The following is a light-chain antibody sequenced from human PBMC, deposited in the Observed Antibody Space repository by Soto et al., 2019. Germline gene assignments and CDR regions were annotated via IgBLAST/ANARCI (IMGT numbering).Light chain of an antibody. V-gene: IGKV3-15*01. CDR2: GAS. CDR1: QRVSSN. CDR3: QQYDYWSQS. Sequence: AEYPRGRPTHSCMASQRVSSNLAWYQQKPGQAPWLLSYGASTRDTGIPARFRSSGSWTEFTLTIRCLSYEDVIVYYCQQYDYWSQSFGGGTKVDI. J-gene: IGKJ4*01.